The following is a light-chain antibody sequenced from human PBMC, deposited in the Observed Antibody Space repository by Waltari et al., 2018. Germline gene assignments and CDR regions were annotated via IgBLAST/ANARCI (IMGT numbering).Light chain of an antibody. J-gene: IGLJ2*01. CDR3: QVWDRTGDHVI. Sequence: YVLTQPPSVSVTPGRTARIPCGGNNIGRKTVHWYQQKPGQAPVLVVYEDKERPSGIPDRCSASNAGNTATLTSRGVAAGDEADYYWQVWDRTGDHVIFGGGTKLPVL. V-gene: IGLV3-21*03. CDR2: EDK. CDR1: NIGRKT.